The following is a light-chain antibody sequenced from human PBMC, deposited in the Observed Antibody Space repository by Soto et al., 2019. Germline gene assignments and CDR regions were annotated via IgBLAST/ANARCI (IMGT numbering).Light chain of an antibody. CDR2: DVS. J-gene: IGKJ4*01. V-gene: IGKV3D-15*01. CDR1: QSVTNN. CDR3: QQYDDWPLT. Sequence: EIVLTQSPGTLSLSPLEIATLSFRASQSVTNNYLAWYQQKPGLAPRLLIHDVSTRATGIPARFSGSGSGTEFTLTISSLQSEDFAVYYCQQYDDWPLTFGGGTKVDIK.